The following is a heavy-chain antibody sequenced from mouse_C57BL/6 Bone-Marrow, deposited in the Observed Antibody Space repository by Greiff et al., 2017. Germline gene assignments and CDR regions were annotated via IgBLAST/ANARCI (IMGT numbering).Heavy chain of an antibody. CDR1: GFTFSDFY. J-gene: IGHJ2*01. V-gene: IGHV7-1*01. CDR3: ARDLVRGYFDY. CDR2: SRNKANDYTT. Sequence: EVMLVESGGGLVQSGRSLRLSCATSGFTFSDFYMEWVRQAPGKGLEWIAASRNKANDYTTEYSASVKGRFIVSRDTSQSILYLQMNALRAEDTAIYYCARDLVRGYFDYWGQGTTLTVSS.